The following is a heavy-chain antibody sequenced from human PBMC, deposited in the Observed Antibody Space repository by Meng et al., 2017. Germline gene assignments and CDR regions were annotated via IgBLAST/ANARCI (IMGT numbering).Heavy chain of an antibody. CDR1: GFSGTTSY. CDR2: IYSGGST. J-gene: IGHJ4*02. Sequence: VERRGTGGGLIPPGGSLRLSCTASGFSGTTSYMSWVRQAPGKGLEWVSVIYSGGSTYYADSVKGRFSISRDNSKNTLYLQMNSLRAEDTAVYFCARDSSSGWYHNYWGQGTLVTVSS. CDR3: ARDSSSGWYHNY. V-gene: IGHV3-53*02. D-gene: IGHD6-19*01.